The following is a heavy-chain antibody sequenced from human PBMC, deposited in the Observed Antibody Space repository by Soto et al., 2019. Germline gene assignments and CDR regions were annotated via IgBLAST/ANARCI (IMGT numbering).Heavy chain of an antibody. J-gene: IGHJ6*03. CDR3: ARKKWLRPLNYYYSRDV. Sequence: GASVKVSCEASGYTFTSYAMHWVRQAPGQRLEWMGWINAGNGNTKYSQKFQGRVTITRDTSASTAYMELSSLRSEDTAVYYCARKKWLRPLNYYYSRDVWGKGTRVTFSS. V-gene: IGHV1-3*01. CDR1: GYTFTSYA. D-gene: IGHD5-12*01. CDR2: INAGNGNT.